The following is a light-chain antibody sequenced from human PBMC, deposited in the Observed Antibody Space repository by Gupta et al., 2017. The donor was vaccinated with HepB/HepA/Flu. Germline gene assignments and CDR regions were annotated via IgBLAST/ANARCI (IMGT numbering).Light chain of an antibody. CDR2: EGS. CDR3: CSYASSFTWV. V-gene: IGLV2-23*01. J-gene: IGLJ3*02. CDR1: SSDVGTYNL. Sequence: SALTPPASVSGSPGQSITLSCTGTSSDVGTYNLVSWYQQHPGKAPKLMIYEGSKWPAGISNRFSGSKSGNTASLTISGLQAEDEADYYCCSYASSFTWVFGGGTKLTVL.